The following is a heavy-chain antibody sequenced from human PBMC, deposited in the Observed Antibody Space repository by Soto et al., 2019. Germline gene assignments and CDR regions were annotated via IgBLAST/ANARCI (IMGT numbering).Heavy chain of an antibody. Sequence: SETLSLTCTVSGGSISSYYWSWIRQPPGKGLEWIGYIYYSGSTNYNPSLKSRVTISVDTSKNQFSLKLSSVTAADTAVYYCARANGYSSGWLVNYWGQGTLVTVSS. V-gene: IGHV4-59*01. CDR1: GGSISSYY. CDR3: ARANGYSSGWLVNY. J-gene: IGHJ4*02. CDR2: IYYSGST. D-gene: IGHD6-19*01.